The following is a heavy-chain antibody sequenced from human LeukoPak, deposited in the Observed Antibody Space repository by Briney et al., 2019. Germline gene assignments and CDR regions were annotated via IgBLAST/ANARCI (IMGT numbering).Heavy chain of an antibody. D-gene: IGHD5-24*01. Sequence: GGSLRLSCAASGFTFSSYSMNWVRQAPGKGLEWVSSISSSSSYIYYADSVKGRFTISRDNAKNSLYLQMNSLRAEDTAVYYCARSRDGYRDGFDYWGQGTLVTVSS. CDR3: ARSRDGYRDGFDY. V-gene: IGHV3-21*01. CDR2: ISSSSSYI. J-gene: IGHJ4*02. CDR1: GFTFSSYS.